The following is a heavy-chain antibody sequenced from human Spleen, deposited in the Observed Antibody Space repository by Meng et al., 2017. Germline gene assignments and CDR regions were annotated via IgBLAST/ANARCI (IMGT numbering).Heavy chain of an antibody. V-gene: IGHV4-34*01. D-gene: IGHD4-11*01. Sequence: HELLQQWGGALLEPSENILSLCVVACGVFSDYYCCWIRQPPATGLEWIWEINHSGRTNYNPSLESRATISVDTSQNNLSLKLSSVTAADSAVYYCARGPTTMAHDFDYWGQGTLVTVSS. CDR1: CGVFSDYY. J-gene: IGHJ4*02. CDR2: INHSGRT. CDR3: ARGPTTMAHDFDY.